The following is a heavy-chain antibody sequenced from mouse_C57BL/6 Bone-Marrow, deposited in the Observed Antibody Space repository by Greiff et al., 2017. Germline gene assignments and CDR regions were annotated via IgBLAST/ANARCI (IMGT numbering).Heavy chain of an antibody. CDR3: AREITTVGGHYYLDD. V-gene: IGHV5-6*01. J-gene: IGHJ2*01. Sequence: EVKLVESGGDLVKPGGSLKLSCAASGFTFSSYGMSWVRQTPDKRLEWVATISSGGSYTYYPDSVKGRFTISRDNATNTLYLQMSRLTSEDTAMYYCAREITTVGGHYYLDDWGQGTTRTVSS. D-gene: IGHD1-1*01. CDR2: ISSGGSYT. CDR1: GFTFSSYG.